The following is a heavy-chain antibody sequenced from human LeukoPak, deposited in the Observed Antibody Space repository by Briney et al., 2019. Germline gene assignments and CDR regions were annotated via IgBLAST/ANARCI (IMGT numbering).Heavy chain of an antibody. D-gene: IGHD1-26*01. CDR2: IYYSGST. Sequence: PETLSLTCTVSGGSVSSGSYYWRWIRQPPGKGLEWIGYIYYSGSTNYNPSLKSRVTISVDTSKNQFSLKLSSVTAADTAVYYCARGATTTDYWGQGTLVTVSS. J-gene: IGHJ4*02. V-gene: IGHV4-61*01. CDR3: ARGATTTDY. CDR1: GGSVSSGSYY.